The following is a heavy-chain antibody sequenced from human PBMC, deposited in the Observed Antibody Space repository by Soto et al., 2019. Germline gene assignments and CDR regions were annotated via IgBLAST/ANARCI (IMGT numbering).Heavy chain of an antibody. CDR1: GFTFSSYA. Sequence: EVQLLESGGGLVQPGGSLRLSCAASGFTFSSYAMSWVRQAAGKGLEWVSAISGSGGSTYYADSVKGRFTISRDNSKNTLYLQMNSLRAEDTAVYYCATRSGDTVADEYFQHWGQGTLVTVSS. CDR2: ISGSGGST. V-gene: IGHV3-23*01. J-gene: IGHJ1*01. CDR3: ATRSGDTVADEYFQH. D-gene: IGHD4-17*01.